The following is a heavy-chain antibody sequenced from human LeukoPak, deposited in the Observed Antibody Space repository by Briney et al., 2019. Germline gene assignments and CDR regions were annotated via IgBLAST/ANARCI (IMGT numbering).Heavy chain of an antibody. CDR2: IYTSGST. D-gene: IGHD1-20*01. CDR1: GGSLSSYY. J-gene: IGHJ4*02. CDR3: ARERGDNWNHFFHFDY. V-gene: IGHV4-4*07. Sequence: SETLSLTCTVSGGSLSSYYWSWIRQPAGKGLEWIGRIYTSGSTNYNPSLKSRVTMSVDTSKNQFSLKLSSVTAADTAVYYCARERGDNWNHFFHFDYWGQGTLVTVSS.